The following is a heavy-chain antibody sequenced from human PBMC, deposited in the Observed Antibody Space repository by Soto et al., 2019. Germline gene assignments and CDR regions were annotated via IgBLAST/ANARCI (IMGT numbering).Heavy chain of an antibody. Sequence: EVQLLESGGGLVQPGGSLRLSCAVSGFTFSSYAMSWVRQAPGTGLEWVSAISGSGGSTYYADYVKDRFTISSDNTKNTLYLQMKSLRAENTALYFCARRYATPNYWGQGTLVTVSS. CDR3: ARRYATPNY. CDR1: GFTFSSYA. CDR2: ISGSGGST. J-gene: IGHJ4*02. V-gene: IGHV3-23*01. D-gene: IGHD1-1*01.